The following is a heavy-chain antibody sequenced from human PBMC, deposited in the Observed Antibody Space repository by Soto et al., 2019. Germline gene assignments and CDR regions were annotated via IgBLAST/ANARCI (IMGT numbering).Heavy chain of an antibody. J-gene: IGHJ6*02. Sequence: ASVKVSCKASGYTCTSYSISWVRQAPGQGLEWMGWISAYNGNTNYAQKLQGRVTMTTDTSTSTAYMELRSLRSDDTAVYYCARDPKYNWNYVDYYYGMDVWGQGTTVTVSS. CDR2: ISAYNGNT. D-gene: IGHD1-7*01. V-gene: IGHV1-18*04. CDR1: GYTCTSYS. CDR3: ARDPKYNWNYVDYYYGMDV.